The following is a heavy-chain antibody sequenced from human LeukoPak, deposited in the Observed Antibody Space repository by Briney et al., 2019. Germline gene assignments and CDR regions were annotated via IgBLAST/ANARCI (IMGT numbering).Heavy chain of an antibody. CDR1: GGTFSSYA. V-gene: IGHV1-69*06. J-gene: IGHJ4*02. Sequence: GASVTVSCKASGGTFSSYAISLVRQAPGQGLEWMGGIIPIFGTANYAQKFQGRVTITADKSTSTAYMELSSLRSEATAVYYCARDRASYSSSWYVGFGYWGQGTLVTVSS. CDR3: ARDRASYSSSWYVGFGY. CDR2: IIPIFGTA. D-gene: IGHD6-13*01.